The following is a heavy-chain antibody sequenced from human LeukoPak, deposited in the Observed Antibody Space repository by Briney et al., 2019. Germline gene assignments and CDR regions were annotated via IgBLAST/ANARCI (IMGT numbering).Heavy chain of an antibody. D-gene: IGHD3-3*01. CDR3: ARGPLRITIFGVVIKQGFDP. J-gene: IGHJ5*02. CDR1: GGSFSGYY. CDR2: INHSGGT. V-gene: IGHV4-34*01. Sequence: SETLSLTCAVYGGSFSGYYWSWIRQPPGKGLEWIGEINHSGGTNYDPSLKSRVTISVDTSKNQFSLKLSSVTAADTAVYYCARGPLRITIFGVVIKQGFDPWGQGTLVTVSS.